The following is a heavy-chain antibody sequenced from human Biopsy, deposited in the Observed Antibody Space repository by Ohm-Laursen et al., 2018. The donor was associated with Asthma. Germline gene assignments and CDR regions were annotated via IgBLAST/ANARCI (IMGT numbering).Heavy chain of an antibody. D-gene: IGHD3-3*01. CDR1: GFTFSSYG. V-gene: IGHV3-30*03. J-gene: IGHJ4*02. CDR2: ISYDGSNK. Sequence: SLRLSCTASGFTFSSYGMHWVRQAPGKGLEWVAVISYDGSNKYYADSVKGRFTISRDNSKNTLYLQMNSLRAEDTAVYYCASQSSGPDFWSGYYYFDFWGQGTLVTVSS. CDR3: ASQSSGPDFWSGYYYFDF.